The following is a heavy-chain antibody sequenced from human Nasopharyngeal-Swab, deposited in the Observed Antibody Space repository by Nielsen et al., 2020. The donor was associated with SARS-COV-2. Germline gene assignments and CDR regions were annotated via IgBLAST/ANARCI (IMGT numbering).Heavy chain of an antibody. J-gene: IGHJ6*02. Sequence: SETLSLTCAVYGGSFSGFYWGWVRPPPGEGPEWIGEINHSGSTNYNPSLKSRVTISVDTSKNQFSLKLSSVTAADTAVYYCARGGSSSWYYYYYGMDVWGQGTTVTSP. CDR2: INHSGST. V-gene: IGHV4-34*01. D-gene: IGHD6-13*01. CDR1: GGSFSGFY. CDR3: ARGGSSSWYYYYYGMDV.